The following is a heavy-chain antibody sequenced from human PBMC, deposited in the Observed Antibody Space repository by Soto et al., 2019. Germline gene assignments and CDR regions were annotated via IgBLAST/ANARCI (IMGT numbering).Heavy chain of an antibody. CDR2: VKSKNDGGTT. V-gene: IGHV3-15*07. CDR3: TTDSYITSIIVRFDY. J-gene: IGHJ4*01. D-gene: IGHD3-22*01. CDR1: GFTFSNAW. Sequence: LRLCCAASGFTFSNAWINWVRQAPGKGLEWVGRVKSKNDGGTTDFAAPVKGRFAISRDDSKNMVYLEMNSLQTEDTAIYYCTTDSYITSIIVRFDYWGHGTLVTVSS.